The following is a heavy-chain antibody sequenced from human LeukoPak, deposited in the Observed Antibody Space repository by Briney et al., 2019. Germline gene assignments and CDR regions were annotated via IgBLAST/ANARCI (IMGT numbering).Heavy chain of an antibody. J-gene: IGHJ4*02. Sequence: SETLSLTCTVSGGSISSYYWSWIWQPAGKGLEWIGRIYTSGSTNYNPSLKSRVSISIDTSKNQFSLKLTSVTAADTAVYYCARVFDSWGQGTLVTVSS. V-gene: IGHV4-4*07. CDR2: IYTSGST. CDR3: ARVFDS. CDR1: GGSISSYY.